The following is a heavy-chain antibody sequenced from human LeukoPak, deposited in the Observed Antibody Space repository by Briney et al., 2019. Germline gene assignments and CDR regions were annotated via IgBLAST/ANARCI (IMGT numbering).Heavy chain of an antibody. CDR1: GYAFTSYY. CDR3: ARGGTLTTVTTGADSHYYYHYGMDV. J-gene: IGHJ6*02. D-gene: IGHD4-17*01. CDR2: INPSGGST. V-gene: IGHV1-46*01. Sequence: ASVKVSCKASGYAFTSYYMHWVRQAPGQGLEWMGIINPSGGSTSYAQKFQGRVTMTRDTSTSTVYMELSSLRSEDTAVYYCARGGTLTTVTTGADSHYYYHYGMDVWGQGTTVTVSS.